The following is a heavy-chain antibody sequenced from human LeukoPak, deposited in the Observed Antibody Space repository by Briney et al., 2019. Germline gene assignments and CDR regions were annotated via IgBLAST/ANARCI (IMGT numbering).Heavy chain of an antibody. CDR1: GGSISSYY. V-gene: IGHV4-39*07. D-gene: IGHD3-22*01. CDR2: IYYSGST. J-gene: IGHJ4*02. CDR3: ARDLLDDSSGYPYYFDY. Sequence: SETLSLTCTVSGGSISSYYWSWLRQPPGKGLEWIGSIYYSGSTYYNPSLKSRVTISVDTSKNQFSLKLSSVTAADPAVYYCARDLLDDSSGYPYYFDYWGQGTLVTVSS.